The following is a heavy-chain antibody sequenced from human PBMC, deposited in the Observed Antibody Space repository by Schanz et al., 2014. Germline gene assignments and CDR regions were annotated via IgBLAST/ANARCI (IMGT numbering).Heavy chain of an antibody. CDR3: ARDLLSMVRGGNAFDI. CDR2: ISGTSRFI. V-gene: IGHV3-21*01. Sequence: VQLVESGGDVVQPGRSLRLSCAASGFMFANHTMNWVRQAPGKGLEWVSSISGTSRFIFYTDSVKGRFTISRDNAKNSLYLEMNSLRVEDTAVYYCARDLLSMVRGGNAFDIWGQGTKVTVSS. D-gene: IGHD3-10*01. CDR1: GFMFANHT. J-gene: IGHJ3*02.